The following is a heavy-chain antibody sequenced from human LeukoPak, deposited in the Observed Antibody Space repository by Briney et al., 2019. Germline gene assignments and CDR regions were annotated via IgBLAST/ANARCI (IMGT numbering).Heavy chain of an antibody. V-gene: IGHV4-39*07. CDR3: ARSLMIVVAVDAFDI. Sequence: SETLFLTSTSSGGSISNNRYYLGWIPRPPREGVAWIGSIYYSGSTYYNPSLKSRVTISVDTSKNQFSLKLSSVTAADTAVYYCARSLMIVVAVDAFDIWGQGTMVTVSS. D-gene: IGHD3-22*01. J-gene: IGHJ3*02. CDR1: GGSISNNRYY. CDR2: IYYSGST.